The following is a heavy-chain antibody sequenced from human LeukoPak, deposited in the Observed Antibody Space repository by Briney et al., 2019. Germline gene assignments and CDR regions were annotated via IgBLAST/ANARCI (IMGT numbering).Heavy chain of an antibody. CDR2: INHNGNVN. J-gene: IGHJ6*02. Sequence: PGGSLRLSCAAFGFTFSSYWMNWARQAPGKGLEWVASINHNGNVNYYVDSVKGRFTISRDSSKNTLYLLMNNLRAEDSAVYYCASSELWELLRREDYYYYGMDVWGQGTTVTVSS. CDR3: ASSELWELLRREDYYYYGMDV. V-gene: IGHV3-7*03. CDR1: GFTFSSYW. D-gene: IGHD1-26*01.